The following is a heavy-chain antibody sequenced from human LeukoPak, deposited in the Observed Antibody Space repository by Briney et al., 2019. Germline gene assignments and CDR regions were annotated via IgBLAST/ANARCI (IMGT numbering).Heavy chain of an antibody. CDR2: ISGTVGST. V-gene: IGHV3-23*01. CDR3: TKDRGSIAVAGIDY. J-gene: IGHJ4*02. Sequence: GGSLRLSCAASGLTFGIYAMGCVPRAPGRRVECVSAISGTVGSTYYADSVKGRFPIYRDNSKNTLYLQMNSLRAEDTSVYYCTKDRGSIAVAGIDYWGQGTLVTVSS. CDR1: GLTFGIYA. D-gene: IGHD6-19*01.